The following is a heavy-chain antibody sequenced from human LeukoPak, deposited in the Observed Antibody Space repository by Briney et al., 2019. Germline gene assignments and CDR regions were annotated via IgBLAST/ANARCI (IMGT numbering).Heavy chain of an antibody. CDR1: GYNFTGYY. J-gene: IGHJ4*02. CDR3: ARVGPGRDSMTIFGVARSKILDY. Sequence: ASVKVSCKASGYNFTGYYMHWVRQAPGQGLEWMGWMNPNSGNTGYAQKFQGRVTMTRNTSISTAYMELSSLRSEDTAVYYCARVGPGRDSMTIFGVARSKILDYWGQGTLVTVSS. D-gene: IGHD3-3*01. V-gene: IGHV1-8*02. CDR2: MNPNSGNT.